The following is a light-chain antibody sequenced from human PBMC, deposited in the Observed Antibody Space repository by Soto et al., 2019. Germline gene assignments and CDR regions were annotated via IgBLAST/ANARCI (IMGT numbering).Light chain of an antibody. Sequence: QSALTQPAFVSGSPGQSITISCTGTSTDIGDSDYVSWYQQHPDKAPKLLISEVTNRPSGVSNRFSGSKSGNTASLTISGLQAEDEADYYCSSYSRNSTPVVFGGGTRLTVL. CDR1: STDIGDSDY. V-gene: IGLV2-14*01. CDR2: EVT. J-gene: IGLJ2*01. CDR3: SSYSRNSTPVV.